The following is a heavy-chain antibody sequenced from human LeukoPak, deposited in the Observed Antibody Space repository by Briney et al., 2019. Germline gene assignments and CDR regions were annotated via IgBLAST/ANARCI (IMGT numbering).Heavy chain of an antibody. CDR2: INSDGTST. D-gene: IGHD3-16*01. CDR3: SLGQAHGMDV. J-gene: IGHJ6*02. Sequence: GGSLRLSCAASGFTFSSYWMHWVRQAPGKGLMWVSRINSDGTSTSYADSVKGRSTISRDNAKNTLYLQMNSLRAEDTAVYYCSLGQAHGMDVWGQGTTVTVSS. CDR1: GFTFSSYW. V-gene: IGHV3-74*01.